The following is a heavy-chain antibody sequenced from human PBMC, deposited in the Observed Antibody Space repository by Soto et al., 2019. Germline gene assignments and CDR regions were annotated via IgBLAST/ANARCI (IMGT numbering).Heavy chain of an antibody. CDR1: GYSFTSYW. CDR2: IYPGDSDT. V-gene: IGHV5-51*01. D-gene: IGHD4-17*01. CDR3: ARHVKNGDYFDYYYYYMDV. Sequence: GESLKISCKGSGYSFTSYWIGWVRQMPGKGLEWMGIIYPGDSDTRYSPSFQGQVTISADKSISTAYLQWSSLKASDTAMYYCARHVKNGDYFDYYYYYMDVWGKGTTVTVSS. J-gene: IGHJ6*03.